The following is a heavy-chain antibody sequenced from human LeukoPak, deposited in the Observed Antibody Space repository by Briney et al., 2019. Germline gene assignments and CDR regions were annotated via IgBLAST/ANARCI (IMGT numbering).Heavy chain of an antibody. V-gene: IGHV5-51*01. D-gene: IGHD5-24*01. J-gene: IGHJ4*02. Sequence: PGESLKSSCKGSGYSFSSYWIGWVRQMPGKGLEWMGIIYPGDSDTRYSPSFQGQPTISADKSTSTAYLQWSSLKASDSAMYYCARRRDGYLFFDYWGQGTLVIVSS. CDR3: ARRRDGYLFFDY. CDR1: GYSFSSYW. CDR2: IYPGDSDT.